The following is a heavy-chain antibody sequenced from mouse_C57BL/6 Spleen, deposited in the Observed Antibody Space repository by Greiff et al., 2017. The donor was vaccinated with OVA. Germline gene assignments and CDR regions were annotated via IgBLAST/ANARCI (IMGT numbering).Heavy chain of an antibody. Sequence: QVQLQQSGAELARPGASVKLSCKASGYTFTSYGISWVKQRPGQGLEWIGEIYPRSGNTYYTEKVKGKATLTADKSSSTAYLELRSLTAVDYAVYLCGRSGFDYWGQGTTLTVSS. CDR1: GYTFTSYG. J-gene: IGHJ2*01. D-gene: IGHD3-1*01. V-gene: IGHV1-81*01. CDR3: GRSGFDY. CDR2: IYPRSGNT.